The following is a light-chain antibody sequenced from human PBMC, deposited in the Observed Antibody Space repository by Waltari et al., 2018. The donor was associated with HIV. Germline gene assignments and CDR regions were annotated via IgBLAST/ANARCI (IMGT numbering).Light chain of an antibody. Sequence: QSVLTQPPSASGTPGQRVTISCSGSSSNIGSNYVYWYQQLPGTAHKLPIYRHNQRPPGVPDRFPGSRSGTSASLAISGLRSEDEADYYCAAWDDSLSGRWVFGGGTKLTVL. CDR2: RHN. CDR3: AAWDDSLSGRWV. J-gene: IGLJ3*02. CDR1: SSNIGSNY. V-gene: IGLV1-47*01.